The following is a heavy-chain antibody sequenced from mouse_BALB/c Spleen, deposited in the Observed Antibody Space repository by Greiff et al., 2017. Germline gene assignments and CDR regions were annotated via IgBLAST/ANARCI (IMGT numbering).Heavy chain of an antibody. CDR3: ARNPYYGRGYGDYAMDY. CDR1: GFSLTSYG. D-gene: IGHD1-1*01. J-gene: IGHJ4*01. Sequence: VQRVESGPGLVQPSQSLSITCTVSGFSLTSYGVHWVRQSPGKGLEWLGVIWSGGSTDYNAAFISRLSISKDNSKSQVFFKMNSLQANDTAIYYCARNPYYGRGYGDYAMDYWGQGTSVTVSS. CDR2: IWSGGST. V-gene: IGHV2-2*02.